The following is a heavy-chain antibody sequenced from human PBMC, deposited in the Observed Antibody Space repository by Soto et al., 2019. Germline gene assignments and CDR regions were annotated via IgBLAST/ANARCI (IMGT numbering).Heavy chain of an antibody. D-gene: IGHD2-8*01. Sequence: ASVELSCTASVYTFGINGYAWVRQDPGQGLEWMGWISAYNGDTNYAQKFQDRVTLTTDTSTTTAYMELRNLGSDDTAVYYCARSGAYCTSITCLFDSFWGLGTLVTVSS. J-gene: IGHJ4*02. CDR2: ISAYNGDT. V-gene: IGHV1-18*01. CDR1: VYTFGING. CDR3: ARSGAYCTSITCLFDSF.